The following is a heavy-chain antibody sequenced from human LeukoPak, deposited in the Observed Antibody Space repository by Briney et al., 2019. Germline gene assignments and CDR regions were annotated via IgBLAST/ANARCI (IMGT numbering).Heavy chain of an antibody. CDR3: ATDSSGYYHEAFDI. CDR1: GGSISSYY. J-gene: IGHJ3*02. D-gene: IGHD3-22*01. CDR2: IYTSGST. V-gene: IGHV4-4*07. Sequence: SSETLSLTCTVSGGSISSYYWSWIRQPAGKGLEWIGRIYTSGSTNYNPSLKSRVTMSVDTSKNQFSLKLSSVTAADTAVYYCATDSSGYYHEAFDIWGQGTMVTVSS.